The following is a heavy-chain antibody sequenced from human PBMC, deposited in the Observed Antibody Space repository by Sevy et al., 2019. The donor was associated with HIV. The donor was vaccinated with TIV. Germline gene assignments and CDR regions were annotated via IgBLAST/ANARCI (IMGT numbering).Heavy chain of an antibody. CDR2: ISGSGGST. CDR3: AKDVRYCGGDCYPIYFDY. CDR1: GFTFSSYA. Sequence: GGSLRLSCAASGFTFSSYAMSWVRQAPGKGLEWVSAISGSGGSTYYADSVKGRFTISRDNSKNTLYLQMNSLRAEDTAVYYGAKDVRYCGGDCYPIYFDYWGQGTLVTVSS. J-gene: IGHJ4*02. D-gene: IGHD2-21*02. V-gene: IGHV3-23*01.